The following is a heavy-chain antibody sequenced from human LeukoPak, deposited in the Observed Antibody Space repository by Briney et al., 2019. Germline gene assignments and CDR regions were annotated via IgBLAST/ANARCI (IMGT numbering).Heavy chain of an antibody. V-gene: IGHV4-31*03. CDR2: IYYSGST. J-gene: IGHJ4*02. CDR1: GGSISSGGYY. Sequence: SETLSLTCTVSGGSISSGGYYWSWIRQHPGKGLEWIGYIYYSGSTYYNPSLKSRVTISVDTSKNQFSLKLSSVTAADTAVYYCARVSSSGHDYWGQGTLVTVSS. D-gene: IGHD3-22*01. CDR3: ARVSSSGHDY.